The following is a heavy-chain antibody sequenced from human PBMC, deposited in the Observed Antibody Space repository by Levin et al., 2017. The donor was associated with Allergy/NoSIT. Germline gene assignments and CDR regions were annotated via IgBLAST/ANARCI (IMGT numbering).Heavy chain of an antibody. CDR2: ISYDGSNE. CDR3: AKETSMIVVVITDYYFDY. J-gene: IGHJ4*02. V-gene: IGHV3-30*18. CDR1: GFTFSSYD. D-gene: IGHD3-22*01. Sequence: GESLKISCAASGFTFSSYDMHWVRQAPGKGLEWVAVISYDGSNEYYADSVKGRFTVSRDNSKNTLYLQMNSLRTEDTAVYYCAKETSMIVVVITDYYFDYWGQGTLVTVSS.